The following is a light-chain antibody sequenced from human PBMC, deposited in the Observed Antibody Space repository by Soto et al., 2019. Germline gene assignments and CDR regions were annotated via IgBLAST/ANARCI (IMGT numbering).Light chain of an antibody. CDR2: EVN. CDR1: SSDGRGYQY. V-gene: IGLV2-8*01. CDR3: SSYAGSSNV. J-gene: IGLJ1*01. Sequence: QSVLTQPPSASGSPGQSVAISCTGTSSDGRGYQYVSFYQPYPVKARKLMIYEVNKRPSGVPDRFSGSKSGNTASLTVSGLQAEDEAEYYCSSYAGSSNVFGTGTKVTVL.